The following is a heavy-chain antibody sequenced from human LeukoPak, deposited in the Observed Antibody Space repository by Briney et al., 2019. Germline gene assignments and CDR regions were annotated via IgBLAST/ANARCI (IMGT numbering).Heavy chain of an antibody. CDR3: ARDRNHGSGSFSYDC. CDR1: GGSISSYY. D-gene: IGHD3-10*01. V-gene: IGHV4-59*01. Sequence: PSETLSLTCTVSGGSISSYYWSWIRQPPGKGLEWIGYIYYSGSTNYNPSLKSRVTISVDTSKNQFSLKLSSVTPADTAVYYCARDRNHGSGSFSYDCWGQGTLVTVSS. J-gene: IGHJ4*02. CDR2: IYYSGST.